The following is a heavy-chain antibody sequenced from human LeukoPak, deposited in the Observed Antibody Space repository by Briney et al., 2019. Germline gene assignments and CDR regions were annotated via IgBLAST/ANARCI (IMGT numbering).Heavy chain of an antibody. CDR1: GFTFSGYW. CDR2: IKQDGSEK. Sequence: GGSLRLSCAASGFTFSGYWMSWVRQAPGKGLEWVASIKQDGSEKYYVDSVKGRFTISRDNAKNSLYLQMNSLRAEDTALYYCARAPGEGWFDPWGRGTLVTVSS. CDR3: ARAPGEGWFDP. J-gene: IGHJ5*02. D-gene: IGHD4-17*01. V-gene: IGHV3-7*01.